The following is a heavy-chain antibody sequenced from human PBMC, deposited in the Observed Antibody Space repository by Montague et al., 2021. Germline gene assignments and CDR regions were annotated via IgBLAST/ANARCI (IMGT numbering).Heavy chain of an antibody. V-gene: IGHV4-59*13. Sequence: SETLSLTCTVSGGSISSFYWSWIRQPPEKGLELIAYIYYSGSAGGTTNYNPSLKSRVTISVDSSKNQLSLQLTSVTTADTAVYYCARGRGNSYVSFDSWGQGTLFPVSS. D-gene: IGHD5-18*01. CDR2: IYYSGSAGGTT. CDR1: GGSISSFY. CDR3: ARGRGNSYVSFDS. J-gene: IGHJ4*02.